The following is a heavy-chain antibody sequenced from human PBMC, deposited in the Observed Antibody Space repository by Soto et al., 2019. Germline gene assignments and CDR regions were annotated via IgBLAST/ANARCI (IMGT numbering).Heavy chain of an antibody. V-gene: IGHV3-33*01. Sequence: QEQLVESGGGVVQPGKSLRLSCVASGIAFSRYGMHWVRQAPGKGLEWLALIWHDGSDKYYADSVKGRFTISRDNSKNSLYLQMNSLRAGDTAIYFCARAIGPTLFDYWGQGALVTVSS. CDR2: IWHDGSDK. D-gene: IGHD3-22*01. J-gene: IGHJ4*02. CDR3: ARAIGPTLFDY. CDR1: GIAFSRYG.